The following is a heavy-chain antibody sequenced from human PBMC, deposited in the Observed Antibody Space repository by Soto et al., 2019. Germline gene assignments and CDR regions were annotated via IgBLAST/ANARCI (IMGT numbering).Heavy chain of an antibody. CDR1: GFSLTTDRVG. CDR2: ICWDDSK. J-gene: IGHJ5*02. D-gene: IGHD1-26*01. CDR3: AHAYGGRSLS. V-gene: IGHV2-5*02. Sequence: QITLKESGPPLVKPTQTLTLTCTFSGFSLTTDRVGVGWIRQPPGEALEWLAGICWDDSKTYRPSLGRRLTIPNETSTSQVALTMTHMDYLDTATYYCAHAYGGRSLSWGEGTLVTVSS.